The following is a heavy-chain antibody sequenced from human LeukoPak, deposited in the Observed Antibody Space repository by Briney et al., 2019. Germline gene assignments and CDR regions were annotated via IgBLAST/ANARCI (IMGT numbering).Heavy chain of an antibody. J-gene: IGHJ6*02. CDR2: IYYSGST. V-gene: IGHV4-59*01. D-gene: IGHD3-10*01. Sequence: SETRSLTCTVSGGSISSYYWSWIRQPPGKGLEWIGYIYYSGSTNYNPSLKSRVTISVDTSKNQFSLKLSSVTAADTAVYYCARWNVLLWFGELSGGYGMDVWGQGTTVTVSS. CDR3: ARWNVLLWFGELSGGYGMDV. CDR1: GGSISSYY.